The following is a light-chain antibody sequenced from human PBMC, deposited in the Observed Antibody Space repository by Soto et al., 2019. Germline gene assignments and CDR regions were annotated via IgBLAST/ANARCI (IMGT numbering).Light chain of an antibody. CDR1: QGISNY. CDR2: AAS. CDR3: QKYNSAPRT. V-gene: IGKV1-27*01. Sequence: DIQMSQSPSSLSASLGDRVTITCRASQGISNYLAWYQQKPGKVPKLLIYAASTLQSGVPSRFSGSGSGTDFTLTISSLHPEDVATYYCQKYNSAPRTFGQGTKVDI. J-gene: IGKJ1*01.